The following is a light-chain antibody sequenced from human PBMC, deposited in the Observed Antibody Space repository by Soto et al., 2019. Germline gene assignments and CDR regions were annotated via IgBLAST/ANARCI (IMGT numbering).Light chain of an antibody. CDR1: QSVSSY. CDR3: HQYGSSQT. Sequence: EIVLTQSPGTLSLSPGERATLSCRASQSVSSYLAWYQQKPGQAPRLLIYGASSRATGVPDRFSGSRSGTDFTLTISRLEPEDFAVYYCHQYGSSQTFGQGTKVDIK. V-gene: IGKV3-20*01. CDR2: GAS. J-gene: IGKJ1*01.